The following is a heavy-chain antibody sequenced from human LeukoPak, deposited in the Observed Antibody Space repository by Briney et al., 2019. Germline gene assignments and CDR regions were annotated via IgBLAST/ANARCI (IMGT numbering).Heavy chain of an antibody. J-gene: IGHJ5*02. D-gene: IGHD3-9*01. V-gene: IGHV1-18*01. Sequence: ASVKVSCKASGYPFTTYGINWVRQAPGQGLEWMEWISTYNGDTNYAQKFQGRVTMTTDTSTSTAYIELRSLTSDDTAAYYCAREWWGYDVLTGDNWFDPWGQGTLGTVSS. CDR2: ISTYNGDT. CDR3: AREWWGYDVLTGDNWFDP. CDR1: GYPFTTYG.